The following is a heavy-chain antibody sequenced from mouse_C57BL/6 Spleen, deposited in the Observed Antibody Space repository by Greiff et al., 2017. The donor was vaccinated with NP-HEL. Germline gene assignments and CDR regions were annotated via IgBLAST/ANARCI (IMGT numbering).Heavy chain of an antibody. J-gene: IGHJ2*01. CDR1: GYAFSSSW. CDR2: IYPGDGDT. CDR3: AGGGSSGLYPHYFDY. Sequence: QVQLQQSGPELVKPGASVKISCKASGYAFSSSWMNWVKQRPGKGLEWIGRIYPGDGDTNYNGKFKGKATLTADKSSSTAYMQLSSLTSEDSAVYVCAGGGSSGLYPHYFDYWGQGTTLTVSS. D-gene: IGHD3-2*02. V-gene: IGHV1-82*01.